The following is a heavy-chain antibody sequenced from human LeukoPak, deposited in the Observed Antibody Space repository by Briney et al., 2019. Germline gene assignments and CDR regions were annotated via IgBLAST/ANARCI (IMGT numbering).Heavy chain of an antibody. Sequence: PGGSPRLSCAASGSTFSSYSMNWVRQAPGKGLEWVSLIYSGGAIRYADSVKGRFTISRDSSKNTLFLQMNDLTVEDTARYYCARRPGNWGQGILVTVSS. D-gene: IGHD1-14*01. J-gene: IGHJ4*02. CDR2: IYSGGAI. V-gene: IGHV3-53*01. CDR1: GSTFSSYS. CDR3: ARRPGN.